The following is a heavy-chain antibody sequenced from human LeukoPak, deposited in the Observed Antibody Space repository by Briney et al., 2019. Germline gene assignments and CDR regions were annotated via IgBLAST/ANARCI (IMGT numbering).Heavy chain of an antibody. CDR3: ARGNILSGYCFDF. Sequence: SETLSLACAVYGGSITGYYWSWIRQPPGKGLEWVGEIHYTGATSYNPSLKSRATISIDTSKNQVSLKLSSVTAADTAVYYCARGNILSGYCFDFWGQGALVTVSS. CDR2: IHYTGAT. D-gene: IGHD3-9*01. J-gene: IGHJ4*02. CDR1: GGSITGYY. V-gene: IGHV4-34*01.